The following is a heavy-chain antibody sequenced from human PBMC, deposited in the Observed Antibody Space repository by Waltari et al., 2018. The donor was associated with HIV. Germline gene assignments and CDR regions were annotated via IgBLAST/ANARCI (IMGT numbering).Heavy chain of an antibody. CDR3: AKEGATLTTSAYFYYYGMDV. V-gene: IGHV3-30*02. Sequence: QVQLVESGGGVVQPGGSLRLACAASGFPFTGYDIHWVRQAPGKGLGWLAFMRNDGTNKYYADSVKGLFTISRDNSKNSLYLQMNSLRAEDTALYYCAKEGATLTTSAYFYYYGMDVWGQGTTVTVSS. CDR1: GFPFTGYD. CDR2: MRNDGTNK. D-gene: IGHD4-4*01. J-gene: IGHJ6*02.